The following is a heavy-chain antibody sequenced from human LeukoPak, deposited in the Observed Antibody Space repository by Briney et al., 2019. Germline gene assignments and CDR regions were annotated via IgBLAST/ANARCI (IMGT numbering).Heavy chain of an antibody. Sequence: CLGLSCSSSGFILSVYSTLWAPEAPAKALKYLSTDRSNGDRTLCAESAEGRHPVSRDILKNRLYVEMSSDSAEDTAVYFCVKDWAKYNLGVFTFHIWGQGTMVSVSS. CDR1: GFILSVYS. D-gene: IGHD2/OR15-2a*01. J-gene: IGHJ3*02. CDR2: DRSNGDRT. V-gene: IGHV3-64*05. CDR3: VKDWAKYNLGVFTFHI.